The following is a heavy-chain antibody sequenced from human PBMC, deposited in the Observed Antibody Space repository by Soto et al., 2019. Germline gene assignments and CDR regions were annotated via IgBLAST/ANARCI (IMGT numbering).Heavy chain of an antibody. D-gene: IGHD3-9*01. CDR3: AKDNRLLRYFDSRDENWFDP. J-gene: IGHJ5*02. V-gene: IGHV3-23*01. Sequence: GGSLRLSCAASVFTFSSYAMSWVRQAPGKGLEWVSAISGSGGSTYYADSVKGRFTISRDNSKNTLYLQMNSLRAEDTAVYYCAKDNRLLRYFDSRDENWFDPWGQGTLVTVS. CDR2: ISGSGGST. CDR1: VFTFSSYA.